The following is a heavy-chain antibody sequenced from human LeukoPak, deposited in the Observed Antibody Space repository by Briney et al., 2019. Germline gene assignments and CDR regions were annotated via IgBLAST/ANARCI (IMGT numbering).Heavy chain of an antibody. J-gene: IGHJ4*02. CDR3: ARIDGSDDY. D-gene: IGHD5-24*01. Sequence: GGSLRLSCAASGFTFSSYWMHWVRQAPGKGLEWVSVIYSGGTTYYSDSVRGRFTIFRDNSKNTLYLQMNSLTADDTAVYYCARIDGSDDYWGQGTLVTVSS. CDR2: IYSGGTT. CDR1: GFTFSSYW. V-gene: IGHV3-53*01.